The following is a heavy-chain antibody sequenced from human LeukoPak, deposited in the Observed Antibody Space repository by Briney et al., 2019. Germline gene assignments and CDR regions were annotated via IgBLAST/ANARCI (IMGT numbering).Heavy chain of an antibody. D-gene: IGHD1-26*01. Sequence: PSETLPLTCTVSGGSISSYYWSWIRQPPGKGLEWIGYIYYSGSTNYNPSLKSRVTISVDTSKNQFSLKLSSVTAADTAVYYCARDRSGSYLFDYWGQGTLVTVSS. V-gene: IGHV4-59*01. CDR2: IYYSGST. CDR1: GGSISSYY. J-gene: IGHJ4*02. CDR3: ARDRSGSYLFDY.